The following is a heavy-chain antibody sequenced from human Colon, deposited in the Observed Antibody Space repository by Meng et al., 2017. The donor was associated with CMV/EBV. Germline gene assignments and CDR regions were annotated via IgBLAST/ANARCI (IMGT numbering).Heavy chain of an antibody. D-gene: IGHD2-15*01. V-gene: IGHV3-21*01. CDR3: ARVRDSAIDY. Sequence: GESLKISCATSGFTFSSYTMHWVRQAPGKGLEWVSSISTSGTKIYYEDSVKGRFTISRDNAKNSLYLQMNSLRAEDTAVYYCARVRDSAIDYWGQGTLVTVSS. J-gene: IGHJ4*02. CDR1: GFTFSSYT. CDR2: ISTSGTKI.